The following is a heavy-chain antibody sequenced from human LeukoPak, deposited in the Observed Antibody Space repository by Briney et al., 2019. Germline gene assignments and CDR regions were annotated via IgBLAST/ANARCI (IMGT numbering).Heavy chain of an antibody. CDR2: IYYSGST. CDR1: GGSISSYY. Sequence: SETLSLTCTVSGGSISSYYWSWIRQPPGKGLEWIGYIYYSGSTNYNPSLKSRVTISVDTSKNQFSLKLSSVTAADTAVYYCSVAGSGDFDYWGQGTLVTVSS. J-gene: IGHJ4*02. CDR3: SVAGSGDFDY. V-gene: IGHV4-59*01. D-gene: IGHD6-19*01.